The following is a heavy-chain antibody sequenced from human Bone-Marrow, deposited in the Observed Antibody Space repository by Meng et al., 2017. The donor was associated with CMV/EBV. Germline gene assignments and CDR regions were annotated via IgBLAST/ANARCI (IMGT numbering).Heavy chain of an antibody. Sequence: GGSLRLSCAASGFTFRSYYLNWVRQPPGKGLEWVSFISSTSYTYYADSVKGRFTISRDNTKNSLYLQMNSLRAEDTAVYYCARDLTLWGSSNKGRIRAGMDVWGQGTTVTVSS. J-gene: IGHJ6*02. V-gene: IGHV3-21*01. CDR3: ARDLTLWGSSNKGRIRAGMDV. D-gene: IGHD6-13*01. CDR1: GFTFRSYY. CDR2: ISSTSYT.